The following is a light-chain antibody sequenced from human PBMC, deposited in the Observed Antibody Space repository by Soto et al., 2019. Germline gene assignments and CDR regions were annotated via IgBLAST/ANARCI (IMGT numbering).Light chain of an antibody. CDR2: DAS. J-gene: IGKJ5*01. V-gene: IGKV1-5*01. CDR1: QSISSW. Sequence: DIQMTQSPSTLSASVGDRFTITCRASQSISSWLAWYQQKPGKAPKLLIYDASSLESGVPSRFSGSGSGTDFTLTISSLQPEDFVTYYCQQSYSTPITFGQGTRLEIK. CDR3: QQSYSTPIT.